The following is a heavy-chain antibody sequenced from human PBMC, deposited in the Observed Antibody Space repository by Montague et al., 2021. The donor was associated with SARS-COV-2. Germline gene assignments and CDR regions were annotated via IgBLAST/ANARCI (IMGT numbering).Heavy chain of an antibody. V-gene: IGHV4-59*01. Sequence: SETLSLTCTVSGGSISSYYWSWIRQPPGKGLEWIGYIYYSGSTNYNPSLKRRVTSLVDTSKNHLSLKLSSVTAADTAVYYCARVFSIWLRFEPYFDYWGQGTLVTVSS. CDR1: GGSISSYY. CDR3: ARVFSIWLRFEPYFDY. D-gene: IGHD5-12*01. J-gene: IGHJ4*02. CDR2: IYYSGST.